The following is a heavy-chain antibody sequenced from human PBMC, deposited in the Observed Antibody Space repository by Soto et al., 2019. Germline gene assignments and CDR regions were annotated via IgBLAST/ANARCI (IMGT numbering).Heavy chain of an antibody. J-gene: IGHJ3*02. D-gene: IGHD3-22*01. CDR1: GYTFTGYY. CDR3: ARAQDYYDSSGYDNDAFDI. Sequence: ASVKVSCKASGYTFTGYYMHWVRQAPGQGLEWMGWINPNSGGTNYAQKFQGWVTMTRDTSISTAYMELSRLRFDDTAVYYCARAQDYYDSSGYDNDAFDIWGQGTMVTVSS. V-gene: IGHV1-2*04. CDR2: INPNSGGT.